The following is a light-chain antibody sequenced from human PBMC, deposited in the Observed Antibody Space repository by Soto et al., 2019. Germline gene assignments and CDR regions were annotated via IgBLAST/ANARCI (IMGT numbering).Light chain of an antibody. CDR2: GAS. CDR3: QQYGSSFRHT. CDR1: QSVNGNY. J-gene: IGKJ2*01. V-gene: IGKV3-20*01. Sequence: EIVLTQSPGTLSLSPGERATLSCRASQSVNGNYLTWYQQKPGQAPRLLIYGASSRATGIPDRFSGSGSGTDATHNISSLEPEDVALYYCQQYGSSFRHTFRQGPKLEIK.